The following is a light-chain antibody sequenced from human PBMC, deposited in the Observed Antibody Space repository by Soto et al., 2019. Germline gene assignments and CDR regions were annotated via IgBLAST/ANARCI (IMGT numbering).Light chain of an antibody. Sequence: EIMMTQSPATLSVSTGERATLSCRASQSVRSMYLAWYQQKPGQAPRLLIYDASSRATDIPDRFSGSGSGTDFTLTISRLEPEDFAVYHCQQYVGSSRTFSQGTKVDIK. J-gene: IGKJ1*01. CDR3: QQYVGSSRT. CDR1: QSVRSMY. CDR2: DAS. V-gene: IGKV3-20*01.